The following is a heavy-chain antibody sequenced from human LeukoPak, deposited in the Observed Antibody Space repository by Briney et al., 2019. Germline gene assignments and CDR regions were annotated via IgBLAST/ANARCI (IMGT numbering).Heavy chain of an antibody. CDR1: GYTFTGYY. CDR2: INPNSGGT. D-gene: IGHD3-10*01. CDR3: ARSDYYGSGSYGFDP. J-gene: IGHJ5*02. V-gene: IGHV1-2*02. Sequence: ASVKVSCKASGYTFTGYYMHWVRQAPGQGLEWMGWINPNSGGTNYAQKFQGRATMTRDTSISTAYMELSRLRSDDTAVYYCARSDYYGSGSYGFDPWGQGTLVTVSS.